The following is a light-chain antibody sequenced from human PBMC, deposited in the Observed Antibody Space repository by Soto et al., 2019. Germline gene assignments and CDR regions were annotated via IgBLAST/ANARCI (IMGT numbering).Light chain of an antibody. J-gene: IGKJ3*01. Sequence: EIVLTQSPGTLSLSPGERATLSCRASQSVSSSYLAWYQQKPGQAPRLLIYGASSRATGIPDRFSGSWSGTDFTLIFSRLEPEDFAVYYCQPYGSSPSLITFGPGTKVDIK. CDR3: QPYGSSPSLIT. V-gene: IGKV3-20*01. CDR2: GAS. CDR1: QSVSSSY.